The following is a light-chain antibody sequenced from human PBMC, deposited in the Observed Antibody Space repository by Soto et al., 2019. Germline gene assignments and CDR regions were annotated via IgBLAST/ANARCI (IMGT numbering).Light chain of an antibody. J-gene: IGKJ3*01. CDR3: QQGYSTPWT. Sequence: EIVLTQSPGTLSLSPGERATLSCRASQSVSSSYLAWYQQKPGQAPRLLIYGASSRATGIPDRFSGSGSGTDFTLTISRLEPEDFATYYCQQGYSTPWTFGPGTTVDIK. V-gene: IGKV3-20*01. CDR2: GAS. CDR1: QSVSSSY.